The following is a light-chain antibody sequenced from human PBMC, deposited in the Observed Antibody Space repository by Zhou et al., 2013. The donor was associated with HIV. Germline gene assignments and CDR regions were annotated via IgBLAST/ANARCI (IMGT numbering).Light chain of an antibody. J-gene: IGKJ3*01. CDR1: QSISGY. CDR2: ATS. CDR3: QQSYSRPFT. V-gene: IGKV1-39*01. Sequence: DIQMTQSPSSLSASVGDRVTITCRASQSISGYLNWYQQKPGKAPKLLIYATSSLQSGVPSRFSGSGSGTDFTLTISSLQPEDFATFYCQQSYSRPFTFG.